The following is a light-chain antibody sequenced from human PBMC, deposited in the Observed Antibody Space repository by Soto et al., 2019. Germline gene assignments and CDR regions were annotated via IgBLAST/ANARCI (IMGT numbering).Light chain of an antibody. J-gene: IGKJ5*01. CDR3: QQRRIRPLT. Sequence: EILFTQSPATLSLSPGERATLSCRAGQSVSNHLAWYQQRPGQAPRLLIYDAFNRHTGIPARFSGPGSGTDFTLTISGLETEDFSVYYCQQRRIRPLTFGQGTRLEI. CDR2: DAF. CDR1: QSVSNH. V-gene: IGKV3-11*01.